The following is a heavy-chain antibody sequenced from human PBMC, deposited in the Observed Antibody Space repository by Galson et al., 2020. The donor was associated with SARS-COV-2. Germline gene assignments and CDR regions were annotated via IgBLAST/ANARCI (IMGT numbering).Heavy chain of an antibody. Sequence: SQTLSLTCTVSGGSISSYYWSWIRQPPGKGLEWIGYIYYSGSTNYNPSLKSRVTISVDTSKNQFSLKLSSVTAADTAVYYCARGITIFGVVINPFDYWGQGTLVTVSS. V-gene: IGHV4-59*01. J-gene: IGHJ4*02. CDR3: ARGITIFGVVINPFDY. CDR1: GGSISSYY. D-gene: IGHD3-3*01. CDR2: IYYSGST.